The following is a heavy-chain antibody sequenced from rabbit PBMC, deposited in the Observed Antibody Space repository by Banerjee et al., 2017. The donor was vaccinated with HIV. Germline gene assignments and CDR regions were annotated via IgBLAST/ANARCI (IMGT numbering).Heavy chain of an antibody. CDR2: INTSSGTT. CDR1: GFSFSNKYV. J-gene: IGHJ4*01. Sequence: QEQLEESGGGLVKPGGTLTLTCTASGFSFSNKYVMCWVRQAPGKGLEWIACINTSSGTTVYASGAKAQFPTPKPPPPRVTLQRTSRPPADPAHYFWARDLAVVIGGNLNWGGPGPPVT. V-gene: IGHV1S45*01. D-gene: IGHD1-1*01. CDR3: ARDLAVVIGGNLNW.